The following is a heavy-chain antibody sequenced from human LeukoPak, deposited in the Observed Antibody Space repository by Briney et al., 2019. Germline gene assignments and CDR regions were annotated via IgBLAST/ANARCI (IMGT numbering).Heavy chain of an antibody. J-gene: IGHJ4*02. CDR2: ISGGGVST. V-gene: IGHV3-23*01. Sequence: GGSLRLSCAASGFTFSSFPMSWVRQAPGKGLEWVSVISGGGVSTYYADSVKGRFTISRDNSKNTLYLQMNSLRAEDTAVYYCARWARYCTNGVCYYFDYWGQGTLVTVSS. CDR3: ARWARYCTNGVCYYFDY. CDR1: GFTFSSFP. D-gene: IGHD2-8*01.